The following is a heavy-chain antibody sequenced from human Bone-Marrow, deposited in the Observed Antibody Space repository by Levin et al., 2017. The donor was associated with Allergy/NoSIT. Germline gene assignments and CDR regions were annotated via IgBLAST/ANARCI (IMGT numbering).Heavy chain of an antibody. CDR3: AKEDNLNARRALDY. CDR2: IISSSTTI. CDR1: GFTFSRYS. Sequence: LSLTCAASGFTFSRYSMHWVRQAPGKGLEWVSYIISSSTTIDYADSVKGRYTISRDNARNSLYLQMNSLRDEDTAVFYCAKEDNLNARRALDYWGQGILVTVSS. J-gene: IGHJ4*02. V-gene: IGHV3-48*02. D-gene: IGHD1-20*01.